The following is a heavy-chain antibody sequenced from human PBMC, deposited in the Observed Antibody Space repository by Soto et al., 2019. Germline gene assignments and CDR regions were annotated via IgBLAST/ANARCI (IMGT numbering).Heavy chain of an antibody. CDR3: ARVGIAAAGTPFDY. CDR1: GGTFSSYA. CDR2: IIPIFGTA. J-gene: IGHJ4*02. Sequence: QVQLVQSGAEVKKPGSSVKVSCKASGGTFSSYAISWVRQAPGQGLEWMGGIIPIFGTANYAQKFQGRVTXXAXEXXSTAYMELSSLRSEDTAVYYCARVGIAAAGTPFDYWGQGTLVTVSS. D-gene: IGHD6-13*01. V-gene: IGHV1-69*12.